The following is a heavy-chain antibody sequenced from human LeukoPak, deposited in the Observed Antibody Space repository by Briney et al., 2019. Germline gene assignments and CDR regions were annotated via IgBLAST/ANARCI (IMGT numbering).Heavy chain of an antibody. J-gene: IGHJ3*02. CDR3: ARVALYYGDAFDI. CDR1: GGSIRSSSYY. V-gene: IGHV4-39*07. CDR2: IYYSGST. D-gene: IGHD3-22*01. Sequence: SETLSLTCTVSGGSIRSSSYYWGWIRQPPGKGLEWIGSIYYSGSTYYNPSLKSRVTISVDTSKNQFSLNLSSVTAADTAVYYCARVALYYGDAFDIWGQGTMVTVSS.